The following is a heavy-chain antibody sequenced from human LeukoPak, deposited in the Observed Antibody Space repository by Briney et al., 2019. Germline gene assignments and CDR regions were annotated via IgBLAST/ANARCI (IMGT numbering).Heavy chain of an antibody. V-gene: IGHV3-48*01. D-gene: IGHD6-19*01. CDR1: GFTFSTYS. Sequence: GGSLRLSCAVSGFTFSTYSMNWVRQAPGKGLEWISFIRHDSSDIYYADSVKGRFTISRDNSKNTLYLQMNSLRAEDTAVYYCARVAVQWLPAEYFQHWGQGTLATVSS. J-gene: IGHJ1*01. CDR3: ARVAVQWLPAEYFQH. CDR2: IRHDSSDI.